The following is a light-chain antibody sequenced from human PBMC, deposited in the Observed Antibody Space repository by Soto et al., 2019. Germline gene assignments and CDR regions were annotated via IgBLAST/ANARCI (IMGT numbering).Light chain of an antibody. CDR3: QSYDSSLTGSV. V-gene: IGLV2-8*01. J-gene: IGLJ1*01. CDR2: EVV. CDR1: KNDIGVYDF. Sequence: LTQPPSASGSPGQSVTISCTGTKNDIGVYDFVSWYQHHPGKAPRMIIYEVVQRHSGVPDRFSGSRSCSSASLAITGLQDEDEADDYCQSYDSSLTGSVFGTSTKVAVL.